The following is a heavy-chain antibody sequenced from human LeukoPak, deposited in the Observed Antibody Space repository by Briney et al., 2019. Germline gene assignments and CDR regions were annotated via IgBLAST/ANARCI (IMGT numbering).Heavy chain of an antibody. CDR2: ITGSGGST. CDR3: ARPFSTQGGYFYAMDV. D-gene: IGHD3-16*01. V-gene: IGHV3-23*01. J-gene: IGHJ6*02. Sequence: GASLRLSCAASGFTFSNYAMRWVRQAPGKGLEWVSSITGSGGSTYYADSVKGRFTVSRDNSKNTLYLQMSSLRGEDTAVYYCARPFSTQGGYFYAMDVWGQGTTVTVSS. CDR1: GFTFSNYA.